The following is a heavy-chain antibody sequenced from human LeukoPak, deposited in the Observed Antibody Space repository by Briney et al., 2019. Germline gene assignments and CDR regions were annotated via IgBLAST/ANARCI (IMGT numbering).Heavy chain of an antibody. CDR2: INHSGST. Sequence: SETLSLTCAVYGGSFSGYYWSWIRQPPGKGLEWIGEINHSGSTNYNPSLKSRVTISVDTSKNQFSLKLSSVTAADTAVYYCATVPGWYGCSSTSCYTYYYYYYMDVWGKGTTVTVSS. J-gene: IGHJ6*03. CDR3: ATVPGWYGCSSTSCYTYYYYYYMDV. D-gene: IGHD2-2*02. CDR1: GGSFSGYY. V-gene: IGHV4-34*01.